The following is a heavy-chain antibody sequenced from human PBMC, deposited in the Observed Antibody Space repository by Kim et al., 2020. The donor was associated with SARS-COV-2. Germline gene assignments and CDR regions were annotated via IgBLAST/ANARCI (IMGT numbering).Heavy chain of an antibody. Sequence: SETLSLTCTVSGGSISSSSYYWGWIRQPPGKGLEWIGSIYYSGSTYYNPSLKSRVTISVDTSKNQFSLKLSSVTAADTAVYYCARRGSGIAAAGKGSFDYWGQGTLVTVSS. CDR3: ARRGSGIAAAGKGSFDY. CDR1: GGSISSSSYY. J-gene: IGHJ4*02. CDR2: IYYSGST. D-gene: IGHD6-13*01. V-gene: IGHV4-39*01.